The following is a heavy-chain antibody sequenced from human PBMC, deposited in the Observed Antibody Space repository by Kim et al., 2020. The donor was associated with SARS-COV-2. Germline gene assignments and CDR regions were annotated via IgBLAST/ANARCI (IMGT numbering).Heavy chain of an antibody. Sequence: GGSLRLSCAASGFTFSSYGMHWVRQAPGKGLEWVAVISYDGSNKYYADSVKGRFTISRDNSKNTLYLQMNSLRAEDTAVYYCAKGGGKRRGRDNGYFDYWGQGTLVTVSS. J-gene: IGHJ4*02. D-gene: IGHD1-20*01. CDR3: AKGGGKRRGRDNGYFDY. CDR1: GFTFSSYG. CDR2: ISYDGSNK. V-gene: IGHV3-30*18.